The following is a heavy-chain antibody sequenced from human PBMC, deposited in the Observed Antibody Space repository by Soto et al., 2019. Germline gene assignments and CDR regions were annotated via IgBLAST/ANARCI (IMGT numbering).Heavy chain of an antibody. J-gene: IGHJ1*01. CDR1: GFTFRSYV. D-gene: IGHD3-16*01. CDR2: TSYDGTNK. Sequence: QVQLVESGGGVVQPGTSLRVSCVASGFTFRSYVIHWVRQAPGKGLEWVALTSYDGTNKYYGDSVRGRFTISRDNSRNTVDLQMDSLRVEDTAVYYCARWGTTGGLDVWGQGTLVSVS. V-gene: IGHV3-30*19. CDR3: ARWGTTGGLDV.